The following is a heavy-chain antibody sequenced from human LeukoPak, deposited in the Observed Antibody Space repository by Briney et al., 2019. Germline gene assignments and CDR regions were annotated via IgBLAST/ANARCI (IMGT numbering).Heavy chain of an antibody. V-gene: IGHV3-30-3*01. CDR3: ARDRVGATDYFDY. Sequence: PGGSLRLSCAASGFTFSSYAMHWVRQAPGKGLEWVAVISYDGSNKYYADSVKGRFTISRDNSKNTLYLQMNSLRAEDTAVYYCARDRVGATDYFDYWAQGTLVTVSS. J-gene: IGHJ4*02. CDR1: GFTFSSYA. CDR2: ISYDGSNK. D-gene: IGHD1-26*01.